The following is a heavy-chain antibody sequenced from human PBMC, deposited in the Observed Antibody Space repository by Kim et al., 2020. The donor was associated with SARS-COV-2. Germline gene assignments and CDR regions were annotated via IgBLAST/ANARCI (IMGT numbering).Heavy chain of an antibody. V-gene: IGHV3-23*01. J-gene: IGHJ3*02. CDR3: AKADITMVRGVAPDAFDI. Sequence: KGRFTISRDKSKNTLYLQMNGLRAEDTAVYYCAKADITMVRGVAPDAFDIWGQGTMVTVSS. D-gene: IGHD3-10*01.